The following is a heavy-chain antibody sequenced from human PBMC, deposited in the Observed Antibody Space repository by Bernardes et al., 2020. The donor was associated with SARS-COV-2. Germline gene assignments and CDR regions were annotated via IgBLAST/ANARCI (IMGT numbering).Heavy chain of an antibody. CDR3: AKDIGRGTQYYYYYGMDV. Sequence: GGSLSLSCVASGFTFSSYYVNWVRQAPGKGLEWVSAISATGASTSYADSVTGRFTISRDNARDTLYLHMNSLSAEDTAVYYCAKDIGRGTQYYYYYGMDVWGQGTTVTVSS. CDR2: ISATGAST. D-gene: IGHD1-1*01. V-gene: IGHV3-23*01. J-gene: IGHJ6*02. CDR1: GFTFSSYY.